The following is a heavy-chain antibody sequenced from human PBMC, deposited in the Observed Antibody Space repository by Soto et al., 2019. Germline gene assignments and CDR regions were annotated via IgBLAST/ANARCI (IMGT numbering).Heavy chain of an antibody. D-gene: IGHD1-1*01. CDR1: GGSISSSSYY. CDR2: IYYSGST. Sequence: QLQLQESGPGLVKPSETLSLTCTVSGGSISSSSYYWGWIRQPPGKGLEWIGSIYYSGSTYYNPSLKSRVTISVDTSKNQFSLKLSSVTAADTAVYYCARSLERPIGRSGYWGQGTLVTVSS. CDR3: ARSLERPIGRSGY. J-gene: IGHJ4*02. V-gene: IGHV4-39*01.